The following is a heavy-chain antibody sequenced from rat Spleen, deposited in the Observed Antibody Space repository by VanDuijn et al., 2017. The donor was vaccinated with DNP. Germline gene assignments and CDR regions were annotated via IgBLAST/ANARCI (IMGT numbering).Heavy chain of an antibody. CDR2: ITSSGGYT. J-gene: IGHJ2*01. Sequence: EVHLVESGGDLVQPGRSLKLSCVVSRFTFNNYWMTWFRQVPGKGLEWTASITSSGGYTYYPDSVKGRFTISRDNAKSSLYLQVNSLRSEDMATYYCARWYNSGYYFDYWGQGVMVTVSS. CDR3: ARWYNSGYYFDY. CDR1: RFTFNNYW. V-gene: IGHV5-31*01. D-gene: IGHD4-3*01.